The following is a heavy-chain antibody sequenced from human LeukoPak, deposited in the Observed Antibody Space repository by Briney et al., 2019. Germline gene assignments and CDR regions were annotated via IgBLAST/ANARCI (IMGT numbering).Heavy chain of an antibody. D-gene: IGHD6-13*01. CDR2: IYSGGST. CDR1: GVTVSSNY. CDR3: AREIAAAGTLDNWFDP. J-gene: IGHJ5*02. Sequence: GGSLRLSCAASGVTVSSNYMSWVRQAPGKGLEWVSVIYSGGSTYYADSVKGRFTISRDNSKNTLYLQMNSLRAEDTAVYYCAREIAAAGTLDNWFDPWGQGTLVTVSS. V-gene: IGHV3-53*01.